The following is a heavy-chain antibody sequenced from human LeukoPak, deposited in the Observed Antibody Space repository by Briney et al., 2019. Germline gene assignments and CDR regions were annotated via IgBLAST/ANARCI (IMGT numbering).Heavy chain of an antibody. CDR2: IWSDGSNK. Sequence: GGSLRLSFAPSVFTFSYYCMHWVRQARGKELAWVRFIWSDGSNKYYADSVKRRFPISRDNSKNTLYLQMNSLRAEDTALYYCAQDLSSGSYGLDYWGQGGIVTDCS. V-gene: IGHV3-30*02. CDR3: AQDLSSGSYGLDY. CDR1: VFTFSYYC. J-gene: IGHJ4*02. D-gene: IGHD3-10*02.